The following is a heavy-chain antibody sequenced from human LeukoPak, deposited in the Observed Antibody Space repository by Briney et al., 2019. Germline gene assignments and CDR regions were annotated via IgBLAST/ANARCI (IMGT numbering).Heavy chain of an antibody. V-gene: IGHV3-23*01. CDR1: GFTFSSYA. J-gene: IGHJ4*02. Sequence: PGGSLRLSCAASGFTFSSYAMSWVRQAPGKGLEWVSAISGSGGSTYYADSVKGRFTISRDNSKNTLYLQMNSLRAENTAVYYCAKALTPVGARGYFDYWGQGTLVTVSS. D-gene: IGHD1-26*01. CDR2: ISGSGGST. CDR3: AKALTPVGARGYFDY.